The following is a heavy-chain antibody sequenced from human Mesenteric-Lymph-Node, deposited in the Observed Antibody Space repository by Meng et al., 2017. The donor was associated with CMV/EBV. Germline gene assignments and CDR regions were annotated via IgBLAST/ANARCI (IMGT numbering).Heavy chain of an antibody. CDR3: ARRSAYDSFFYFDY. CDR1: GYSFTRLG. J-gene: IGHJ4*02. D-gene: IGHD5-12*01. Sequence: GSGYSFTRLGSGWVRQAHGQGLEWMSWSSVVNGQTNYAQRLQDRGTMTMDTSTSTVYLELWSLRSDDTAVYYCARRSAYDSFFYFDYWGQGTLVTVSS. V-gene: IGHV1-18*01. CDR2: SSVVNGQT.